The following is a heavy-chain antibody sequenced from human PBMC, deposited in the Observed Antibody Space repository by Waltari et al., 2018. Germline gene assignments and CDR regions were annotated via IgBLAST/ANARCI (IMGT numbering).Heavy chain of an antibody. CDR2: IYSGGST. CDR3: AHYGGRFDAFDI. D-gene: IGHD4-17*01. J-gene: IGHJ3*02. CDR1: GFPVGSHY. Sequence: EVQLVESGGGLVEPGGSLRLSCAASGFPVGSHYSSWGRQAPGKGLEWVSVIYSGGSTYYADSVKGRFTISRDNSKNTLYLQMNSLRAEDTAVYYCAHYGGRFDAFDIWGQGTMVTVSS. V-gene: IGHV3-66*01.